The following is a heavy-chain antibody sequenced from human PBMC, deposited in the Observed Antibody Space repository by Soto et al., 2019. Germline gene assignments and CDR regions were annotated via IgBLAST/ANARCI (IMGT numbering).Heavy chain of an antibody. CDR2: IHHSGST. D-gene: IGHD3-3*01. CDR3: ARGVDSWSGYLF. J-gene: IGHJ4*02. Sequence: PSETRSLTCRLYGGSFDGYYWSGIRQSPGKGLEWIGEIHHSGSTKYNPSLKSRVSLSVDTSTKQFSLKMTSMTAADRGVYYCARGVDSWSGYLFWGQGTPVTVSS. CDR1: GGSFDGYY. V-gene: IGHV4-34*01.